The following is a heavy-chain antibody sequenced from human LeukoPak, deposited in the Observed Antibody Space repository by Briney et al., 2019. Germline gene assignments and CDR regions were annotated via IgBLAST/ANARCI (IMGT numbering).Heavy chain of an antibody. V-gene: IGHV1-69*13. CDR1: GGTFNTYA. CDR2: IIPVFGAA. D-gene: IGHD3-10*01. J-gene: IGHJ4*02. Sequence: GASVKVSCKASGGTFNTYAINGVRQAPGQGLEWMGGIIPVFGAANYAQKFQDRVTITADESTSTAYMDLSSLRSEDTAVYYCARVSRTTMVRGVIAFDYWGQGTLVTVSS. CDR3: ARVSRTTMVRGVIAFDY.